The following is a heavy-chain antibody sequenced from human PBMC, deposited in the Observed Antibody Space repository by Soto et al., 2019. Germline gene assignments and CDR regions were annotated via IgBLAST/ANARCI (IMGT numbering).Heavy chain of an antibody. CDR2: INAGNGNT. J-gene: IGHJ4*02. Sequence: QVQLVQSGAEVKKPGASVKVSCKASGYTFTSYAMHWVRQAPGQRLEWMGWINAGNGNTKYSQKFQGRVTITRDTSASTAYMELSSLRSEDTAVYYCARVGSYSSSSPFDYWGQGTLVTVSS. CDR3: ARVGSYSSSSPFDY. D-gene: IGHD6-6*01. CDR1: GYTFTSYA. V-gene: IGHV1-3*01.